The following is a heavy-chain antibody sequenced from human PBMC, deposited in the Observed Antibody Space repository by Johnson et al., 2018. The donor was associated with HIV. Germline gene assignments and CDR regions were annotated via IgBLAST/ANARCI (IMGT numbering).Heavy chain of an antibody. CDR1: GFTFSSYS. D-gene: IGHD2-2*01. Sequence: VQVVESGGGVVQPGRSLRLSCAASGFTFSSYSMHWVRQAPGKGLEWVAVISYDGSNKYYADSVKGRFTISSDNSKNTLYLQMNSLRAEDTAGYYCARGGSSTSLDAFDIWGQGTMVTVSS. V-gene: IGHV3-30-3*01. J-gene: IGHJ3*02. CDR3: ARGGSSTSLDAFDI. CDR2: ISYDGSNK.